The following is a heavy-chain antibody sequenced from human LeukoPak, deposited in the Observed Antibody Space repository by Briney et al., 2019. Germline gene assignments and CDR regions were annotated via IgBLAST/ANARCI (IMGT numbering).Heavy chain of an antibody. Sequence: SETLSLTCTVSGGSISSYYWSWIRQPPGKGLEWIGYIYYSGSTNYNPSLKSRVTISVDTSKNQFSLKLSLVTAADTAVYYCARGGGGYAFDIWGQGTMVTVSS. CDR3: ARGGGGYAFDI. CDR2: IYYSGST. J-gene: IGHJ3*02. D-gene: IGHD3-16*01. V-gene: IGHV4-59*01. CDR1: GGSISSYY.